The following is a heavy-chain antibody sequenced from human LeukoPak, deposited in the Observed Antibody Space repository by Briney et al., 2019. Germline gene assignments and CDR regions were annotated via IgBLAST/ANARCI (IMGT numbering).Heavy chain of an antibody. V-gene: IGHV3-74*01. CDR2: INSDGSTT. CDR3: ARAPYFDFWSGYPPDY. J-gene: IGHJ4*02. D-gene: IGHD3-3*01. Sequence: PGGSLRLSCTASGFTFADYGMSWVRQAPGKGLVWVSRINSDGSTTNYADSVKGRFTISRDNAKNTLYLQMNSLRAEDTAVYYCARAPYFDFWSGYPPDYWGQGTLVTVSS. CDR1: GFTFADYG.